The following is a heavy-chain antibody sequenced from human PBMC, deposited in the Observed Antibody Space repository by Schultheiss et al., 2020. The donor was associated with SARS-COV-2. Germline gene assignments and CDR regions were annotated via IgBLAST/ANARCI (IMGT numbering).Heavy chain of an antibody. V-gene: IGHV3-13*01. Sequence: GGSLRLSCAASGFTFSSYDMHWVRQATGKGLEWVSAIGTAGDTYYPGSVKGRFTISRDNSKNTLYLQMNSLRAEDTAVYYCAKEKGDSPNPGWFDPWGQGTLVTVSS. CDR2: IGTAGDT. J-gene: IGHJ5*02. CDR3: AKEKGDSPNPGWFDP. D-gene: IGHD2-21*02. CDR1: GFTFSSYD.